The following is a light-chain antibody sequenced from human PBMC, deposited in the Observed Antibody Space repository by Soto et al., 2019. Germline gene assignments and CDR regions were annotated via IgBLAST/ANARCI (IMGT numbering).Light chain of an antibody. CDR1: QSVSSNC. J-gene: IGKJ1*01. CDR3: QQYGTSPQT. Sequence: EIVLTQSPGTLSLSPGEGATLSCRASQSVSSNCLAWYQQKPGQAPSLLIYGASSRDTGIPDKFSGSGSRTDFTLTISRLEPEDFAMYYCQQYGTSPQTFGQGTRVEIK. V-gene: IGKV3-20*01. CDR2: GAS.